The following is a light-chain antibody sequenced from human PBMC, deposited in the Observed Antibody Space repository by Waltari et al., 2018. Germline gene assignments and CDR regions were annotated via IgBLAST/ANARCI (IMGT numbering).Light chain of an antibody. CDR2: DAS. J-gene: IGKJ4*01. CDR1: QSVSSS. CDR3: QQRSNWPPKLT. V-gene: IGKV3-11*01. Sequence: EIVLTQSPATLSLPPGERAPLSSRASQSVSSSLAWYQQKPGQAHRLLISDASNRATGIPARFSVSGSGTDFTLTISSLEPEDFAVYYCQQRSNWPPKLTFGGGTKVEIK.